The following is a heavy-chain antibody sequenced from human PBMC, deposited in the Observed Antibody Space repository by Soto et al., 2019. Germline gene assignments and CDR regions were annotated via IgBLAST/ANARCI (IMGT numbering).Heavy chain of an antibody. CDR3: ARPRGGYSGYDSDI. V-gene: IGHV3-23*01. J-gene: IGHJ4*02. D-gene: IGHD5-12*01. Sequence: GGSLRLSCAASGFTFSDYAMAWVRQAPGKGLEWVSGISGSGGATYHADSVRGRFTISRDNSKNSLYLQMNSLRVEDTALYYCARPRGGYSGYDSDIWGQGTLVTVSS. CDR2: ISGSGGAT. CDR1: GFTFSDYA.